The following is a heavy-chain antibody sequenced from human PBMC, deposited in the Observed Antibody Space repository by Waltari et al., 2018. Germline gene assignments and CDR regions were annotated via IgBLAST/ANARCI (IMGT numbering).Heavy chain of an antibody. J-gene: IGHJ6*03. V-gene: IGHV4-30-2*01. CDR1: GGSISSGGYS. CDR3: ARYAFYYMDV. CDR2: IYHSGST. D-gene: IGHD2-8*01. Sequence: QLQLQESGSGLVKPSQTLSLTCAVSGGSISSGGYSWSWIRQPPGKGLAWIGYIYHSGSTYYNPSLTSRVTISVDRSKNQFSLKLSSVTAADTAVYYCARYAFYYMDVWGKGTTVTVSS.